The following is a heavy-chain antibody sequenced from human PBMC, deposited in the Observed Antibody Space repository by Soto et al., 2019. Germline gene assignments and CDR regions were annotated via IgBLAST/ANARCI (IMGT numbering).Heavy chain of an antibody. D-gene: IGHD2-15*01. J-gene: IGHJ4*02. Sequence: GGSLRLSCAASGFTFSSYSMNWVRQAPGKGLEWVSSISSSSSYIYYADSVKGRFTISRDNAKNSLYLQMNSLRAEDTAVYYCARDGLGWDIVVVEPDYWGQGTLVTVSS. CDR2: ISSSSSYI. CDR1: GFTFSSYS. CDR3: ARDGLGWDIVVVEPDY. V-gene: IGHV3-21*01.